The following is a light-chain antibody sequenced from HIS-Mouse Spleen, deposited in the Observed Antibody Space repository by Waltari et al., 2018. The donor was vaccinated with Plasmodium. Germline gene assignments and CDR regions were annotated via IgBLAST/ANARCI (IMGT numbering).Light chain of an antibody. CDR2: AAS. Sequence: DIQLTQSPSFLSASVADRVTITCRARQGISSYLAWYQQKPGKAPKLLIYAASTLQSGVPSRFSGSGSGTEFTLTISSLQPEDFATYYCQQLNSYPITFGQGTRLEIK. J-gene: IGKJ5*01. V-gene: IGKV1-9*01. CDR1: QGISSY. CDR3: QQLNSYPIT.